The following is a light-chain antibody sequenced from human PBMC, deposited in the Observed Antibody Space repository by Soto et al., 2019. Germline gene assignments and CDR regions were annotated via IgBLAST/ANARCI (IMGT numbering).Light chain of an antibody. CDR3: QHSDA. J-gene: IGKJ1*01. CDR1: QGVSKW. Sequence: IQMTQSPSTLSASVGDTVIITCRASQGVSKWVAWYQQKPGKAPKFLISDASTLESGVPARFIGSGGGTEFSLTISDLQPDDFATYYSQHSDAFGQGTKV. CDR2: DAS. V-gene: IGKV1-5*01.